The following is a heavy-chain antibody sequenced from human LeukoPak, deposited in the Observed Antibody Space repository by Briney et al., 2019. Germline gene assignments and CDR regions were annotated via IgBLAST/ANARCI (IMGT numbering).Heavy chain of an antibody. J-gene: IGHJ4*02. Sequence: GGSLRLSCAASGFTFDNYAMHWVRQAPGKGLEWASLISWDGYNTYYADSVKGRITISRDNSKSSLYLQMNSLSPEDTALYYCAKDRLPYCGADCFSDFDSWGQGTLVTVSS. CDR3: AKDRLPYCGADCFSDFDS. CDR2: ISWDGYNT. CDR1: GFTFDNYA. D-gene: IGHD2-21*02. V-gene: IGHV3-43D*03.